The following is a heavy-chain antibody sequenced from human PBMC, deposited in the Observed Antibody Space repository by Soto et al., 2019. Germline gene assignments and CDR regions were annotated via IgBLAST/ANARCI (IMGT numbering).Heavy chain of an antibody. J-gene: IGHJ4*02. V-gene: IGHV4-4*02. CDR3: AVPGAGDFDY. CDR1: GTSISNSNW. Sequence: QVQLQESGPGLVEPSGTLSLTCAVSGTSISNSNWWSWVRQSPGKGLEWIGEIYHSGTTNCNPSLKSQLTISVDKSKNQFFLRLTSVTAADTAVYYCAVPGAGDFDYWGQGTLVTVSS. D-gene: IGHD6-13*01. CDR2: IYHSGTT.